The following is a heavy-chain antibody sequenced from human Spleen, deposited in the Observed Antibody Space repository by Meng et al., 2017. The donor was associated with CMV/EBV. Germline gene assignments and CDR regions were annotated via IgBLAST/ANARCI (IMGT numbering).Heavy chain of an antibody. D-gene: IGHD2-8*01. CDR1: GYTFTTYG. CDR3: ARDFYRINGVWFDCFDP. J-gene: IGHJ5*02. Sequence: ASVKVSCKASGYTFTTYGISWVRQAPGQGLEWMGWVSGYNDNTNYAQNFQGRVTMTTDTSTSTAYMELRSLRSDDSAVYYCARDFYRINGVWFDCFDPWGQGTLVTVSS. V-gene: IGHV1-18*01. CDR2: VSGYNDNT.